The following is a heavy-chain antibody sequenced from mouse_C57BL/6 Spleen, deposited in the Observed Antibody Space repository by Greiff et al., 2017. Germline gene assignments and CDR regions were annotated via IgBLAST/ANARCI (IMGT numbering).Heavy chain of an antibody. CDR1: GYTFTSYW. CDR3: SIPSNQDWYFDV. J-gene: IGHJ1*03. CDR2: IHPSDSDT. Sequence: QVQLQQPGAELVKPGASVKVSCKASGYTFTSYWMHWVKQRPGQGLEWIGRIHPSDSDTNYNQKFKGKATLTVATSSSTAYMQLSSLTSEDSAVSYFSIPSNQDWYFDVWGTGTTVTVSS. V-gene: IGHV1-74*01.